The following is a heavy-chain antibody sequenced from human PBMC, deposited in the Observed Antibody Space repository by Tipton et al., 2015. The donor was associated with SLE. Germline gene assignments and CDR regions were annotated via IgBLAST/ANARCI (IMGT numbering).Heavy chain of an antibody. CDR3: AKEGHIVVVTD. CDR2: IDGVGDSI. D-gene: IGHD2-21*02. V-gene: IGHV3-23*01. J-gene: IGHJ4*02. CDR1: GFTFINYA. Sequence: SLRLSCAASGFTFINYALSWVRQAPGKGLEWVSTIDGVGDSIHYADSVQGRFTISRDNSKNTVFLQMNSLTVDDTALYYCAKEGHIVVVTDWGQGTLVTVSS.